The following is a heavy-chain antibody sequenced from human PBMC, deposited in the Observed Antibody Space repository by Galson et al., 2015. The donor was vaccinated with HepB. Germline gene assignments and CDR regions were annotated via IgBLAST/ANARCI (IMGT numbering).Heavy chain of an antibody. CDR1: GFSFDDHA. Sequence: SLRLSCAASGFSFDDHAMHWVRQAPGKGLEWVSLIRWDGGTRYYADSVKGRFTISRDNNKNSLFLQMNGLRAEDTALYYCAKDRSNHFDYWGQGTLVTVSS. CDR2: IRWDGGTR. J-gene: IGHJ4*02. V-gene: IGHV3-43D*03. CDR3: AKDRSNHFDY. D-gene: IGHD2-15*01.